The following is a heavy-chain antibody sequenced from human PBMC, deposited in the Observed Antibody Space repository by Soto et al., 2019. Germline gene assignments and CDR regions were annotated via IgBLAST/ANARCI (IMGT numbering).Heavy chain of an antibody. CDR1: SGSVFSSNW. Sequence: QVQLQESGPGLVKPSGTLSLTCAVSSGSVFSSNWWSWVRLPPGKGLGWIGETRNSGGANYNPSLERGLTITGDRSRNQIFLELSAVTAAAAALYYCARHLVMAGTRGFDHWGLGTLVTVSS. D-gene: IGHD6-19*01. CDR3: ARHLVMAGTRGFDH. J-gene: IGHJ4*02. V-gene: IGHV4-4*02. CDR2: TRNSGGA.